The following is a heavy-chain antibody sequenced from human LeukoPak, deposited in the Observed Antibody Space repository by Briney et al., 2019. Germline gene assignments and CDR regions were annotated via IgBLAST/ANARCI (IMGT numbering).Heavy chain of an antibody. CDR2: IWYDGSNK. J-gene: IGHJ4*02. Sequence: TGGSLRLSCAASGFTFSSYGMHWVRQAPGKGLEWVAVIWYDGSNKYYADSVKGRFTISRDNSTNTLYLQMSSLRAEDTAVYYCAKDWGQTYYYDSSGYYSGPWGQGTLVTVSS. D-gene: IGHD3-22*01. CDR3: AKDWGQTYYYDSSGYYSGP. V-gene: IGHV3-33*06. CDR1: GFTFSSYG.